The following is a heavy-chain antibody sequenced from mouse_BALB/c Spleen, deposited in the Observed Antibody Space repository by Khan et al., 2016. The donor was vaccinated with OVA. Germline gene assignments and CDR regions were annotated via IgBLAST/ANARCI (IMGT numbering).Heavy chain of an antibody. CDR1: GYTFTSYT. CDR2: INPSSGYT. J-gene: IGHJ3*01. Sequence: VQLQQSGAELARPGASVKMSCKASGYTFTSYTIHWIKQRPGQGLEWIGYINPSSGYTNYNQKFKDKATLTADTSSTTAYMQLSSLTSDYSAVYYCARDGAYYRNDGWFAYWGQGTLGTVSA. D-gene: IGHD2-14*01. CDR3: ARDGAYYRNDGWFAY. V-gene: IGHV1-4*01.